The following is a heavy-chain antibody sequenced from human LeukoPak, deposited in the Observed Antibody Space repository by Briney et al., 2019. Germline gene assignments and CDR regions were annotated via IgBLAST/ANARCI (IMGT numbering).Heavy chain of an antibody. CDR1: GFTFSSYW. CDR2: INSDGSST. J-gene: IGHJ6*03. V-gene: IGHV3-74*01. D-gene: IGHD6-19*01. CDR3: AKDVRAVAGTWSHMDV. Sequence: GGSLRLSCAASGFTFSSYWMHWVRQAPGKGLVWVSRINSDGSSTSYADSVKGRFTISRDNSKNSLYLQMNSLRAEDTALYYCAKDVRAVAGTWSHMDVWGKGTTVTVSS.